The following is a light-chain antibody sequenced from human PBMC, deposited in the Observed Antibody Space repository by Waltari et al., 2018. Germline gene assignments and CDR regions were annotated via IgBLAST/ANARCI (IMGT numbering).Light chain of an antibody. V-gene: IGLV3-19*01. J-gene: IGLJ1*01. CDR2: GKT. Sequence: SSELTQDPAVSVAMGQTVTIKCKGDRRRGYYASWYQQKPGQAPLLVIYGKTNRPSGIPDRFSGSSSGNTASLTITGAQAEDEADYYCYSRDNSGDHLRVFGTGTKVTVL. CDR1: RRRGYY. CDR3: YSRDNSGDHLRV.